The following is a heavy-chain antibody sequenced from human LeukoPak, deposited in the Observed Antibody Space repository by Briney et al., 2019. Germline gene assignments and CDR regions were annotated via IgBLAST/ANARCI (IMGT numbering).Heavy chain of an antibody. V-gene: IGHV1-46*01. D-gene: IGHD5-24*01. CDR2: INPSGGST. J-gene: IGHJ4*02. CDR3: ASGAGYNWAFDY. CDR1: GYTFTSYY. Sequence: ASAKVSCKASGYTFTSYYMHWVRHAPGQGLERMGIINPSGGSTSYAQKFEGRVTVTRDTSTSTVYMELTSLRSEDTAVYYCASGAGYNWAFDYWGQGTLVIVSS.